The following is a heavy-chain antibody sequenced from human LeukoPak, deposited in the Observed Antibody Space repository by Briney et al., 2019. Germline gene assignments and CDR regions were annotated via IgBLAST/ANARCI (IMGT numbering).Heavy chain of an antibody. CDR1: GYIFTSFY. V-gene: IGHV1-46*01. Sequence: ASVKVSCKASGYIFTSFYIHWVRRAPGQGLEWMGIIDPRGGSTTNAQKFQGSVTMTRDTFTNTVYMELSSLRSEDTAVYYCARGGPVGNYDSSAYYLHWGQGTLVTVSS. J-gene: IGHJ4*02. CDR3: ARGGPVGNYDSSAYYLH. CDR2: IDPRGGST. D-gene: IGHD3-22*01.